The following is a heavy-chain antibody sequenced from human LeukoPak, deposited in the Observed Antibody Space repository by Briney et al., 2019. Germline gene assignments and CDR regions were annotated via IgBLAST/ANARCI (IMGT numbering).Heavy chain of an antibody. CDR3: AKARGVGYGDYVIFDY. CDR1: GFTFSSFG. Sequence: GGTLRLSCAASGFTFSSFGMSWVRQAPGKGLEWVSSISGSGGSNYYADSVKGRFTISRDNSKNTLYLQMNSLRVEDTAVYYCAKARGVGYGDYVIFDYWGQGILVTVSS. D-gene: IGHD4-17*01. V-gene: IGHV3-23*01. CDR2: ISGSGGSN. J-gene: IGHJ4*02.